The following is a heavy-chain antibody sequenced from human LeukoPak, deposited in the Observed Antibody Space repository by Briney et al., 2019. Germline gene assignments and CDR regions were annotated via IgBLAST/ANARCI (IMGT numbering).Heavy chain of an antibody. D-gene: IGHD4-17*01. CDR3: ARRQTTVTTDPWDY. CDR2: INSGSSNM. V-gene: IGHV3-48*01. Sequence: GGSLRLSCAASGFTLSSHHIHWVRQAPGKGLEWVSYINSGSSNMYYADSVKGRFTISRDNARNSLHLQMNSLRAEDTAVYYCARRQTTVTTDPWDYWGQGTLVTVSS. CDR1: GFTLSSHH. J-gene: IGHJ4*02.